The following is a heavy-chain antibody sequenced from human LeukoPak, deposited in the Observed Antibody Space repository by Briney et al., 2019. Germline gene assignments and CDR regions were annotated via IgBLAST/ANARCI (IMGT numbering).Heavy chain of an antibody. D-gene: IGHD3-10*01. CDR2: ISRSGDT. J-gene: IGHJ3*02. CDR1: GDSISSYA. Sequence: PSETLSLTCSVSGDSISSYAWSWIRRPPGKGLEWIGDISRSGDTNYSPSLKSRLTISVDMSKNQFSLKLRSVTAADTAVYYCAKARGGGRDAFDIWGQGTVVTVSS. CDR3: AKARGGGRDAFDI. V-gene: IGHV4-59*01.